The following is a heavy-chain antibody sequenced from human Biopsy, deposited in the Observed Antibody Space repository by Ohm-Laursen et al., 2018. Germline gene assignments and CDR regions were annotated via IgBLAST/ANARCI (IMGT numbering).Heavy chain of an antibody. CDR1: GFSVTTNGMR. Sequence: TQTLTLTCSFSGFSVTTNGMRISWVRQPPGKALECLGRIDWDDDKFYSPSLETRLSLSKDTTTNQVVLTLTDVDPEDTATYYCARTRAHNFGALEFWGQGILVTASS. J-gene: IGHJ4*01. CDR2: IDWDDDK. D-gene: IGHD1-1*01. CDR3: ARTRAHNFGALEF. V-gene: IGHV2-70*04.